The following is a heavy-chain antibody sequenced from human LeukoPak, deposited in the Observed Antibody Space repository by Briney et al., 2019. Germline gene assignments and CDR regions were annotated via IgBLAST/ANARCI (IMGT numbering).Heavy chain of an antibody. CDR1: GFTFSNHW. V-gene: IGHV3-74*01. J-gene: IGHJ5*02. Sequence: GGSLRLSCAASGFTFSNHWMHWVRQGPGKELVWVSRLNSDGRTTTYADSVKGRFTISRDNAKNTLYLQMNSLRVEDTAVYYCARGSDETVTISGWFDPWGQGTLVTVSS. D-gene: IGHD4-17*01. CDR2: LNSDGRTT. CDR3: ARGSDETVTISGWFDP.